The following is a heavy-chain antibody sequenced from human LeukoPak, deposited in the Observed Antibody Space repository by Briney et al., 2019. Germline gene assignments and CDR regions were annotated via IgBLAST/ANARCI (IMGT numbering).Heavy chain of an antibody. CDR3: ARGEYQLLYYYYYGMDV. J-gene: IGHJ6*02. D-gene: IGHD2-2*01. CDR1: GYTFTSYD. CDR2: MNPNSGNI. V-gene: IGHV1-8*01. Sequence: GASVKVSCKASGYTFTSYDINWVRQATGQGLEWMGWMNPNSGNIGYAQKFQGRVTMTRNTSISTAYMELSSLRSEDTAVYYCARGEYQLLYYYYYGMDVWGQGTTVTVSS.